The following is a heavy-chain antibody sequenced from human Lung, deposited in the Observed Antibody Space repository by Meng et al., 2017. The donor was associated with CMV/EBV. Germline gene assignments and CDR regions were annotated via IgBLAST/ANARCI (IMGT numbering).Heavy chain of an antibody. D-gene: IGHD6-19*01. CDR1: GGSISSSNW. CDR3: ASFPPPGKQWLVTDY. J-gene: IGHJ4*02. CDR2: SYHSGST. Sequence: QVQLQEVGPGLVKPSWTLSLTCAVSGGSISSSNWWIWFRQPPGKGQWIGESYHSGSTNYNPSLKSRVTISVDKSKNQFSLKLSSVTAADTAVYYCASFPPPGKQWLVTDYWGQGTLVTVSS. V-gene: IGHV4-4*02.